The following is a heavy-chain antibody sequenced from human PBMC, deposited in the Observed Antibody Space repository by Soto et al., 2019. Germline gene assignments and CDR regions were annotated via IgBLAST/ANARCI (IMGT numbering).Heavy chain of an antibody. Sequence: GGSLRLSCAASGFTFSDSYMSWIRQAPGKGLEWISYITFSGNTVYYADSLKGRFTISRDNAKNSLYLQMYRLRAEDTAVYYCARVSWREKYGMDVWGQGTTVTVSS. CDR1: GFTFSDSY. J-gene: IGHJ6*02. CDR3: ARVSWREKYGMDV. CDR2: ITFSGNTV. V-gene: IGHV3-11*01.